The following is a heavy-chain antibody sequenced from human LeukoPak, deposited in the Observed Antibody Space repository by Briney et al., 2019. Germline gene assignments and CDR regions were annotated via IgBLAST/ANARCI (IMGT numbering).Heavy chain of an antibody. J-gene: IGHJ4*02. CDR2: LSYDGSNK. Sequence: GGSRSLSVEALGLPFVSFGMHWVRQAPGRGWGGGAVLSYDGSNKYYADSVKGRFTISRDNSKNTLYLQMNSLRAEDTAVYYCAKGEMATIYDYFDYWGQGTLVTVSS. CDR3: AKGEMATIYDYFDY. CDR1: GLPFVSFG. D-gene: IGHD5-24*01. V-gene: IGHV3-30*18.